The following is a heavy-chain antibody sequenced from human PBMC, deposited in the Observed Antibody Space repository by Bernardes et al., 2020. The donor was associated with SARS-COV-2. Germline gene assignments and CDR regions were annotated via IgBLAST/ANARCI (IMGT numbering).Heavy chain of an antibody. CDR3: ARDLGPYCSGTSCYADFEASV. Sequence: ASVKVSCKASGYTFSSFGISWVRQAPGQGLEWMGWISAYNGNTYYAQKFQGRVTTTTDASTSTAYMELRSLRSDDTAVYYCARDLGPYCSGTSCYADFEASVWGQGTLVIVSS. CDR2: ISAYNGNT. CDR1: GYTFSSFG. V-gene: IGHV1-18*01. D-gene: IGHD2-2*01. J-gene: IGHJ4*02.